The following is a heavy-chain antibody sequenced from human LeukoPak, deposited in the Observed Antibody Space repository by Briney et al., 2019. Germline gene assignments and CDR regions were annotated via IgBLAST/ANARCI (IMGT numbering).Heavy chain of an antibody. CDR2: IYSDGST. D-gene: IGHD4-17*01. CDR1: GFTFSSYS. V-gene: IGHV3-66*01. CDR3: ARGDYGDYSFGY. J-gene: IGHJ4*02. Sequence: PGGSLRLSCAASGFTFSSYSMNWVRQAPGKGLEWVSVIYSDGSTYYADSVKGRSTISRDNSKNTLYLQMNSLRAEDTAVYYCARGDYGDYSFGYWGQGTLVTVSS.